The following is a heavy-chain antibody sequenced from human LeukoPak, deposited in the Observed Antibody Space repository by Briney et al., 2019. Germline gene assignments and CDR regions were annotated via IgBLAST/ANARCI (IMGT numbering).Heavy chain of an antibody. D-gene: IGHD3-9*01. J-gene: IGHJ4*02. CDR3: TRMPDILTGLDS. CDR1: GGSISSTSYY. CDR2: INYSGTT. Sequence: SETLSLTCTVSGGSISSTSYYWGWIRQAPGKGLEWIGSINYSGTTYYYPSLKSRVTISVDTSKNQFSLKLSSVTAADTAVYYCTRMPDILTGLDSWGQGTLVTVSS. V-gene: IGHV4-39*07.